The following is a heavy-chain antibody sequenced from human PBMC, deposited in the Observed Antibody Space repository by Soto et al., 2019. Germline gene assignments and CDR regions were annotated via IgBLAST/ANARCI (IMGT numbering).Heavy chain of an antibody. V-gene: IGHV3-23*01. CDR3: AKGALGSSSWYDFDY. CDR2: ISGSGGST. D-gene: IGHD6-13*01. CDR1: GFTFNNYA. J-gene: IGHJ4*02. Sequence: EVQLLESGGGLVQPGGSLRLSCTASGFTFNNYAMNWVRQAPGKGLEWVSSISGSGGSTYDADSVKGRFTISRDNSKNTLYLQMNRLRAEDTAVYYCAKGALGSSSWYDFDYWGQGTLVTVSS.